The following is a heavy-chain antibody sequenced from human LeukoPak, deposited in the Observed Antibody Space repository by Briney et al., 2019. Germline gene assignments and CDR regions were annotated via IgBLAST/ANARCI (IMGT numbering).Heavy chain of an antibody. V-gene: IGHV3-23*01. CDR3: ARGILGNSDTSGILPY. J-gene: IGHJ4*02. Sequence: GGSLRLSCAASGFTFSSSAMSWVRQAPGKGLEWVSAISNNGGYTYYADSVQGRFTISRDNSKSTLCLQMNSLRAEDTAVYYCARGILGNSDTSGILPYWGQGTLVTVSS. D-gene: IGHD3-22*01. CDR1: GFTFSSSA. CDR2: ISNNGGYT.